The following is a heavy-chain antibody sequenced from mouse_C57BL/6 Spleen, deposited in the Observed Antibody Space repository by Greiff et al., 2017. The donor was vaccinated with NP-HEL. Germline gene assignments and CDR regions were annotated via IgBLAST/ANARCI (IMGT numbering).Heavy chain of an antibody. D-gene: IGHD3-2*02. CDR2: INYDGSST. J-gene: IGHJ4*01. V-gene: IGHV5-16*01. Sequence: EVKLVESEGGLVQPGSSMKLSCTASGFTFSDYYMAWVRQVPEKGLEWVANINYDGSSTYYLDSLKSRFIISRDNAKNILYLQMSSLKSEDTATYYCARAQARAMDYWGQGTSVTVSS. CDR3: ARAQARAMDY. CDR1: GFTFSDYY.